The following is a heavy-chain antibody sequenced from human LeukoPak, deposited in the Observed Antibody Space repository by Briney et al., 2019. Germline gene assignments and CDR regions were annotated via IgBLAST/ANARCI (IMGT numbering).Heavy chain of an antibody. CDR2: ILYSGGT. V-gene: IGHV4-39*07. CDR3: ARTTMVRGTYYMDV. Sequence: SETLSLTCAVSGDSISTTTYYWSWIRQAPGKGLEWLGGILYSGGTYSNPSLKSRVTISVDTSKNQFSLKLSSVTAADTAVYYCARTTMVRGTYYMDVWGKGTTVTVSS. J-gene: IGHJ6*03. D-gene: IGHD3-10*01. CDR1: GDSISTTTYY.